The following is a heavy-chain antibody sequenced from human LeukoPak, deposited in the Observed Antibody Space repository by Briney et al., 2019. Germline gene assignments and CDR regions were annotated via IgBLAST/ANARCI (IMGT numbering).Heavy chain of an antibody. J-gene: IGHJ5*02. CDR1: GGSFSGYY. CDR2: INHSGST. D-gene: IGHD2-15*01. V-gene: IGHV4-34*01. CDR3: ARDQGIAAGGWFDP. Sequence: SETLSLTCAVYGGSFSGYYWSWIRKPPGKGLEWIGEINHSGSTNYNPSLKSRVTISVDTSKNQVSLKLSSVTAADTAVYYCARDQGIAAGGWFDPWGQGTLVTVSS.